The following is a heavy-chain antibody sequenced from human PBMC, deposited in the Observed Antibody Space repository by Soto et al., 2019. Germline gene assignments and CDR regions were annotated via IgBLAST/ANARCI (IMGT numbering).Heavy chain of an antibody. V-gene: IGHV3-23*01. CDR1: GFTFSSYA. J-gene: IGHJ4*02. Sequence: PGGSLRLSCAASGFTFSSYAIGWVRQVPGKELEWVAVVSIGGSTHYADSVRGRFTISIDNAKNTLYLQMNSLTAEDTVVYFCAKRRGAGGHFDYWGQGAVVTVYS. D-gene: IGHD2-15*01. CDR2: VSIGGST. CDR3: AKRRGAGGHFDY.